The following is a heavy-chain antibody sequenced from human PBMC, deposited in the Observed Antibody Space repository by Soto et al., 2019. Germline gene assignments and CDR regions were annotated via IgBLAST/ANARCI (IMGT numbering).Heavy chain of an antibody. D-gene: IGHD3-22*01. V-gene: IGHV4-59*01. Sequence: QVQLQESGPGLVKPSETLSLTCTVSGGSISSYYWSWIRQPPGKGLEWIGYIHYSGNTDYNPSLRSRVXXSXDXXKNQFSLKLSSVTAADTAVYYCARRAGDSSGYYYIWGQGTLVTVSS. CDR1: GGSISSYY. CDR3: ARRAGDSSGYYYI. CDR2: IHYSGNT. J-gene: IGHJ4*02.